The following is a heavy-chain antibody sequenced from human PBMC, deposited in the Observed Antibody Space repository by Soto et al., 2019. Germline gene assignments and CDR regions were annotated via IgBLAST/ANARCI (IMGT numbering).Heavy chain of an antibody. D-gene: IGHD6-13*01. Sequence: QVELVEAGGGVIQPGRSLRLSCAAPGFTLSTYGLHWVRQPPGKGLAWVAAMSNDGTKEYYPAPVKGQFPISRDNSRNTLFLQLNGLRAEDTAVYYCAKEYGSTWIDHWGQGTLVTVSS. CDR1: GFTLSTYG. V-gene: IGHV3-30*18. J-gene: IGHJ4*02. CDR3: AKEYGSTWIDH. CDR2: MSNDGTKE.